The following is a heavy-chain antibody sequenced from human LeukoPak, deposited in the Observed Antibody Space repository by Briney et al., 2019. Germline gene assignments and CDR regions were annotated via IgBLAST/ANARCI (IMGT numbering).Heavy chain of an antibody. D-gene: IGHD4-23*01. Sequence: PGGSLRLSWAGPGFTLRDQYMDLVRQAPGKGLEVIGRSRNKANSHTTEYAAALKDNFTSARDDSGDLIYLQVNSRKNEGTAVYFCARDGGKRGNSEFDSWGQGTEVTVSS. J-gene: IGHJ3*01. V-gene: IGHV3-72*01. CDR1: GFTLRDQY. CDR3: ARDGGKRGNSEFDS. CDR2: SRNKANSHTT.